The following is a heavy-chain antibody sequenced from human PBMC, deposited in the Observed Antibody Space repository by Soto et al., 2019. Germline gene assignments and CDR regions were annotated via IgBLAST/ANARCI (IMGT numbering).Heavy chain of an antibody. CDR3: ARELGSYTLDY. CDR1: GYTFTGYY. D-gene: IGHD3-10*01. CDR2: INPNSGGT. Sequence: GASVKVSCKASGYTFTGYYMHWVRQAPGQGLEWTGWINPNSGGTNYAQKFQGWVTMTRDTSISTAYMELSRLRSDDTAVYYCARELGSYTLDYWGQGTLVTVSS. J-gene: IGHJ4*02. V-gene: IGHV1-2*04.